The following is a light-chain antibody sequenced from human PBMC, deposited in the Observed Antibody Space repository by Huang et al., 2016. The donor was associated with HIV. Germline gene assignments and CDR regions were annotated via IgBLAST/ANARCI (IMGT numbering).Light chain of an antibody. CDR3: QQYDKWPPRLT. CDR1: ESVGSS. V-gene: IGKV3-15*01. CDR2: GAS. Sequence: EIVMTQSPATLSVSPGERVILSCRARESVGSSLAWYQQKPGQAPRLLIYGASTRASGVPPRFSGSGSGTEFTRSISGLQSADFAVYYCQQYDKWPPRLTFGGGTKVEIK. J-gene: IGKJ4*01.